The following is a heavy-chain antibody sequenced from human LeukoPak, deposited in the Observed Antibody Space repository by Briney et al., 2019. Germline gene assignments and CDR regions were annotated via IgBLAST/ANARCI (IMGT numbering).Heavy chain of an antibody. D-gene: IGHD3-10*01. CDR1: GFTFRNYE. Sequence: GSLRLSCDASGFTFRNYEMNWVRQAPGKGLEWVSYISSSGSTIYYADSVKGRFTISRDNAKNSLYLQMNSLRAEDTAVYYCTRASFGVGGSRYFDYWGQGILVTVSS. CDR3: TRASFGVGGSRYFDY. J-gene: IGHJ4*02. CDR2: ISSSGSTI. V-gene: IGHV3-48*03.